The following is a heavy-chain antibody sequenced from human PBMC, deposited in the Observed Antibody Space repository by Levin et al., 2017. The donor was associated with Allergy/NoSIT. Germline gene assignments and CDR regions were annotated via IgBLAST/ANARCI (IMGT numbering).Heavy chain of an antibody. J-gene: IGHJ6*02. V-gene: IGHV1-46*01. CDR1: GYTFTSYY. D-gene: IGHD6-13*01. CDR2: INPSGGST. Sequence: ASVKVSCKASGYTFTSYYMHWVRQAPGQGLEWMGIINPSGGSTSYAQKFQGRVTMTRDTSTSTVYMELSSLRSEDTAVYYCAREKQQLVDYYYYYGMDVWGQGTTVTVSS. CDR3: AREKQQLVDYYYYYGMDV.